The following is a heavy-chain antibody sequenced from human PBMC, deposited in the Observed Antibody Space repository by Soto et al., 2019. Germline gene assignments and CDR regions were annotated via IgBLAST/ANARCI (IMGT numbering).Heavy chain of an antibody. CDR3: ARDESAFDLLWWFDP. D-gene: IGHD3-3*02. V-gene: IGHV1-46*01. Sequence: QAQLAQSGAEMKKPGASVKISCKASGYTFTSHWMHWVRQVPGQGLEWIGVINPTGEKKSYARRLQGRLTLSTDTSTNTVYMELSSLRSDDTAIYYCARDESAFDLLWWFDPWGPGTLVTVSS. J-gene: IGHJ5*02. CDR2: INPTGEKK. CDR1: GYTFTSHW.